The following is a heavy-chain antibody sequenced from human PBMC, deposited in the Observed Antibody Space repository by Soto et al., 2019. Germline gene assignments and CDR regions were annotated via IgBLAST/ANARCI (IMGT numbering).Heavy chain of an antibody. CDR2: IKQDGSEK. Sequence: GGSLRLSCAASGFTFSNYWMNWVRQAPGKGLEWVANIKQDGSEKYYVDSVKGRFTISRDNAKNSLYLQMNSLRAEDTAVYYCARGLIDHYYRTDVWGQGTTVIVAS. CDR1: GFTFSNYW. J-gene: IGHJ6*02. CDR3: ARGLIDHYYRTDV. V-gene: IGHV3-7*01. D-gene: IGHD2-21*01.